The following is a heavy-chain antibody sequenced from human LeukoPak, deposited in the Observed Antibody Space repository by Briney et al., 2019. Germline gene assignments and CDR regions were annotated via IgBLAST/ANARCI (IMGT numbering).Heavy chain of an antibody. Sequence: PGGSLRLSCAASGFIFSSYWMHWVRQAPGKGLVWVSRINSDGSSTNYADSVKGRFTISRDNAKNTLYLQMNSLRAEDTAVYYCARVRRGFGVINDYWGQGTLVTVSS. CDR3: ARVRRGFGVINDY. J-gene: IGHJ4*02. CDR1: GFIFSSYW. V-gene: IGHV3-74*01. D-gene: IGHD3-3*01. CDR2: INSDGSST.